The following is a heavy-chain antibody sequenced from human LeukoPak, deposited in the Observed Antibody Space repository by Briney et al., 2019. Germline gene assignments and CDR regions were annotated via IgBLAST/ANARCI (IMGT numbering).Heavy chain of an antibody. CDR2: ISGSGGST. CDR1: GFTFSSYA. Sequence: PGGSLRLSCAASGFTFSSYAMSWVRQAPGKGLEWVSAISGSGGSTYYADSVKGRFTISRDSSKNTLYLQMNSLRAEDTAVYYCAKDGYSSGWYWFDPWGQGTLVTVSS. V-gene: IGHV3-23*01. J-gene: IGHJ5*02. D-gene: IGHD6-19*01. CDR3: AKDGYSSGWYWFDP.